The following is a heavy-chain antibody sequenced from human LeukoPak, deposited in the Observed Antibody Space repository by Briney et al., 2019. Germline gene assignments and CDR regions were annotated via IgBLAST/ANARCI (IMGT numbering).Heavy chain of an antibody. CDR3: TRHLGDDDYGDFNDY. J-gene: IGHJ4*02. CDR1: TFTFTPGW. Sequence: GGSLRLSCEASTFTFTPGWMSWVRQAPGKGLEWVAMIKRDGGEKYYVDSVKGRFTISRDNAKKSLYLQMNSLETEDTAVYYCTRHLGDDDYGDFNDYWGQGILVTVSS. V-gene: IGHV3-7*03. D-gene: IGHD4-17*01. CDR2: IKRDGGEK.